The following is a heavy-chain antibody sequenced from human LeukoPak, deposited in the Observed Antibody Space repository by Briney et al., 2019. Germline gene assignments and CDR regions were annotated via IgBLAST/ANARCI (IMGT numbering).Heavy chain of an antibody. CDR1: GGSISSGGYS. J-gene: IGHJ4*02. CDR2: IYHSGST. V-gene: IGHV4-30-2*01. CDR3: ARDGFAAGSVYDY. Sequence: SQTLSLTCAVSGGSISSGGYSWSWIRQPPGKGLEWIGYIYHSGSTYYNPSLKSRVTISVDRSKNQFSLKLTSVTAADTAVYYCARDGFAAGSVYDYWGQGTLVTVSS. D-gene: IGHD3-10*01.